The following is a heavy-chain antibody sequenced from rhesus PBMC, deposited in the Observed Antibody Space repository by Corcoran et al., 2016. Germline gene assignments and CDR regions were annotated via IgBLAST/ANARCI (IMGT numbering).Heavy chain of an antibody. Sequence: QVQLQESGPGLVKPSETLSLTCAVSGSSISGYWWSWIRPSPGKGLEWLGGLNGNGDSTNYNPSLKSRVTFSKDASKNRFSLNLSSVTAADTAVYYCARDSGNYLDYWGQGVLVTVSS. V-gene: IGHV4-80*01. CDR3: ARDSGNYLDY. CDR1: GSSISGYW. J-gene: IGHJ4*01. CDR2: LNGNGDST. D-gene: IGHD5-24*01.